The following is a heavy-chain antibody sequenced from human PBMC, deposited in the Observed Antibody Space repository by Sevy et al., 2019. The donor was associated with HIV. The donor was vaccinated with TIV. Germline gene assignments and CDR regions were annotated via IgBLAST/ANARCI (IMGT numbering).Heavy chain of an antibody. Sequence: ASVKVSCKASGYTFTSYGISWVRQAPGQGLEWLGWISPYDGNRNHIQKLQGRVTMTTDTSMNTAYMELRSLRSDDTAVYYCARDITMVQGVIIYYYGMDVWGQGTTVTVSS. D-gene: IGHD3-10*01. V-gene: IGHV1-18*01. CDR1: GYTFTSYG. CDR2: ISPYDGNR. J-gene: IGHJ6*02. CDR3: ARDITMVQGVIIYYYGMDV.